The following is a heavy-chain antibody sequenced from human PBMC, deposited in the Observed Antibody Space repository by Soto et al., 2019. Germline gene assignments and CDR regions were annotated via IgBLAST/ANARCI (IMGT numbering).Heavy chain of an antibody. CDR2: ISSSSSYT. Sequence: PGGSLRLSCAAPGFTFSDYYMSWIRQAPGKGLEWVSYISSSSSYTNYADSVKGRFIVSRDSPKNTLYLQMDSLRAEDTAVYYCAREAIIVIAAPEYYFDYWGQGTLVTVSS. J-gene: IGHJ4*02. CDR3: AREAIIVIAAPEYYFDY. V-gene: IGHV3-11*06. D-gene: IGHD3-22*01. CDR1: GFTFSDYY.